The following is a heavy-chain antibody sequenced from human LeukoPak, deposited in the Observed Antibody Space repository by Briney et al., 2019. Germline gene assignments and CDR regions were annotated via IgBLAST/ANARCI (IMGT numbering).Heavy chain of an antibody. D-gene: IGHD6-6*01. CDR3: TKDTTYSTSSFDF. CDR1: GFTFRSYS. CDR2: ISWNRGSI. J-gene: IGHJ4*02. Sequence: GGSLRLSCAASGFTFRSYSMNWVRQAPGKGLEWVSGISWNRGSIGYADSVKGRFTISRDNAESSLYLQMNSLRPEDTALYYCTKDTTYSTSSFDFWGQGILVAVSS. V-gene: IGHV3-9*01.